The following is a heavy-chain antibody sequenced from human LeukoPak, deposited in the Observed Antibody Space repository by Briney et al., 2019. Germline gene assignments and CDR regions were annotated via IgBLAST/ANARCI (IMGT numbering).Heavy chain of an antibody. V-gene: IGHV3-30*18. CDR3: AKDSPEYYFDY. CDR1: GFTFSSYG. CDR2: ISYDGSNK. J-gene: IGHJ4*02. Sequence: GGSLRLSCAASGFTFSSYGMHWVRQAPGKGLEWVAVISYDGSNKYYADSVKGRFTISRDNSKNTLYLQMNSLRAEDTAVYYCAKDSPEYYFDYWGQGTLVTVSS.